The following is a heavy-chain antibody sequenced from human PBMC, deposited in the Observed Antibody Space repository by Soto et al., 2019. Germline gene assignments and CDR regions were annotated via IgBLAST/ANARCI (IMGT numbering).Heavy chain of an antibody. V-gene: IGHV1-46*02. D-gene: IGHD2-21*02. CDR2: IHPSGGGS. CDR1: GYPFNTYY. J-gene: IGHJ4*02. Sequence: ASVKVSCKSSGYPFNTYYLHWVRQAPGQGLEWMGMIHPSGGGSTYAQKFLGRVTMTMDSSTSTVFMELISLRSADTAVYYCARGGHIAVVTDSFDSWGQGTLVTVS. CDR3: ARGGHIAVVTDSFDS.